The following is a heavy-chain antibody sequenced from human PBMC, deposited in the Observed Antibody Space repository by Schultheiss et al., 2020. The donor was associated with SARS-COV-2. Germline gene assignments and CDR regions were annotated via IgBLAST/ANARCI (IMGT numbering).Heavy chain of an antibody. CDR1: GFTFSSYE. Sequence: GGSLRLSCAASGFTFSSYEMNWVRQAPGKGLEWVSYISSSGSTIYYADSVKGRFTISRDNAKNSLYLQMNSLRAEDTAVYYCAREMTTVTPTLDYWGQGTLVTVSS. CDR2: ISSSGSTI. CDR3: AREMTTVTPTLDY. V-gene: IGHV3-48*03. D-gene: IGHD4-17*01. J-gene: IGHJ4*02.